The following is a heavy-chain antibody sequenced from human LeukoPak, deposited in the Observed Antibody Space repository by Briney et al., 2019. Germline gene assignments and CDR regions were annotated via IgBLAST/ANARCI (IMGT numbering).Heavy chain of an antibody. Sequence: GGSLRLSCAASGFTFSSYAMHWVRQAPGKGLEWVAVISYDGSNKYYADSVKGRFTISRDNSKNTLYLQMNSLRAEDTAVYYCARGRRCSGGSCYPLKDYYYMDVWXKGTTVTVSS. CDR3: ARGRRCSGGSCYPLKDYYYMDV. D-gene: IGHD2-15*01. J-gene: IGHJ6*03. CDR2: ISYDGSNK. CDR1: GFTFSSYA. V-gene: IGHV3-30-3*01.